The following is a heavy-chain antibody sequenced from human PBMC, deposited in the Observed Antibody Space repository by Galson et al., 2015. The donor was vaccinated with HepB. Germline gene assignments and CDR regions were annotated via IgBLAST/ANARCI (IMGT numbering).Heavy chain of an antibody. CDR1: GFTFSGSA. Sequence: SLRLSCAASGFTFSGSAIHWVRQASGRGPEWIGRIRSKATNYAALYVPSLKGRFTISRGDSKNMAYLHMGSLKTDDTAVYYCVRSGDFSGYSSRWGQGTLVTVSS. CDR3: VRSGDFSGYSSR. V-gene: IGHV3-73*01. J-gene: IGHJ4*02. CDR2: IRSKATNYAA. D-gene: IGHD6-13*01.